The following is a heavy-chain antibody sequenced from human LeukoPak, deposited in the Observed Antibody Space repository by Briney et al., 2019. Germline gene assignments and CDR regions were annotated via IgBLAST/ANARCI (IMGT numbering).Heavy chain of an antibody. CDR2: VNPNSGGT. V-gene: IGHV1-2*02. CDR3: ARGYDFWSGYQH. CDR1: GYTFTGYY. D-gene: IGHD3-3*01. Sequence: ASVKVSXKASGYTFTGYYTHWVRQAPGQGLEWMGWVNPNSGGTNYAQKFQGRVTMTRDTSISTAYMELSRLRSDDTAVYYCARGYDFWSGYQHWGQGTLVTVSS. J-gene: IGHJ4*02.